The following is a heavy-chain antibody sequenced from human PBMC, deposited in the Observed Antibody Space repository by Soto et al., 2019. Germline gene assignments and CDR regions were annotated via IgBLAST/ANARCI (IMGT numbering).Heavy chain of an antibody. V-gene: IGHV3-21*01. CDR3: TRDASRDSSARGWFDP. CDR2: ISSNSAYI. J-gene: IGHJ5*02. CDR1: GFTFRRFT. Sequence: GGSLRLSCAASGFTFRRFTMNWVRQAPGKGLEWVSTISSNSAYIYYTDALRGRFTISRDNAKNSLHLQMNSLRAEDTAVYYCTRDASRDSSARGWFDPWGPGTLVTAPQ. D-gene: IGHD6-13*01.